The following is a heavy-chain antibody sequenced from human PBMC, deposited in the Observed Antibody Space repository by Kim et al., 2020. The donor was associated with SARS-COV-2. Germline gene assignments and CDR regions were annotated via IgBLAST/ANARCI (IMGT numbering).Heavy chain of an antibody. CDR2: IYYSGST. CDR1: GGSISSGGYY. CDR3: ARAVITMIVVVNAFDY. V-gene: IGHV4-31*03. D-gene: IGHD3-22*01. Sequence: SETLSLTCTVSGGSISSGGYYWSWIRQHPGKGLEWIGYIYYSGSTYYNPSLKSRVTISVDTSKNQFSLKLSSVTAADTAVYYCARAVITMIVVVNAFDYWGQGTLVTLSS. J-gene: IGHJ4*02.